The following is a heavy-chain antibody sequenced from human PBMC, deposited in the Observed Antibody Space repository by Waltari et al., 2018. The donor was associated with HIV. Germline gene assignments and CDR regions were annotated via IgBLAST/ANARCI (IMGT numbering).Heavy chain of an antibody. CDR1: GYSFTSYW. J-gene: IGHJ4*01. CDR2: TCPGAFET. CDR3: ARQPNHYDFESSDYFYFDF. D-gene: IGHD3-22*01. V-gene: IGHV5-51*01. Sequence: EVQLVQSGEEVKKPGESLTISCQGSGYSFTSYWIAWVRLMPGKGLDYMGITCPGAFETKYSPPFQCQVTISADKSTNTAYLRWSNLKASDTAIYYCARQPNHYDFESSDYFYFDFWGQGTQVTVSS.